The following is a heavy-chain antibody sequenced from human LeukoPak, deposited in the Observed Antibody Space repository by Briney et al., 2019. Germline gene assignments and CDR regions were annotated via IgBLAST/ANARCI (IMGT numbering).Heavy chain of an antibody. CDR3: ARDQLAYSGYDTLFDY. D-gene: IGHD5-12*01. Sequence: GGSLRLSCAGSGITVGSFSMSWVRQAPGKGLKWVSAISVSGDRTYYADYVRGRFTISRDNSKNTLYLQLNSLRPEDTAVYYCARDQLAYSGYDTLFDYWGQGTLVTVSS. CDR1: GITVGSFS. V-gene: IGHV3-23*01. J-gene: IGHJ4*02. CDR2: ISVSGDRT.